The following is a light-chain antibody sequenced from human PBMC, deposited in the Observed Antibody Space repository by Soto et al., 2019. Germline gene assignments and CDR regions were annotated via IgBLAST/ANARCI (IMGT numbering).Light chain of an antibody. J-gene: IGLJ2*01. V-gene: IGLV2-14*01. CDR3: SSYTSSSTRV. Sequence: QSVLTQPASVSGSPGQSIAISCTGTSSDVGGYYSVSWYQQHPGKAPKLVIYDVSKRPSGVSNRFSGSKSGNTASLTISGLQAEDEADYYCSSYTSSSTRVFGGGTQLTVL. CDR1: SSDVGGYYS. CDR2: DVS.